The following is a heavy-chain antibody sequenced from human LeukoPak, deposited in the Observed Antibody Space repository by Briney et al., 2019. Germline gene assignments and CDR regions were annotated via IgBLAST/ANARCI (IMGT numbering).Heavy chain of an antibody. CDR2: INPNSGGT. D-gene: IGHD3-22*01. CDR3: ARGHYYDSSRWFDP. CDR1: GYEFIAFH. V-gene: IGHV1-2*02. J-gene: IGHJ5*02. Sequence: ASVKVSCTTSGYEFIAFHVHWLRQAPGQGLEWMGWINPNSGGTNYAQKFQGRVTMTRDTSISTAYMELSRLRSDDTAVYYCARGHYYDSSRWFDPWGQGTLVTVSS.